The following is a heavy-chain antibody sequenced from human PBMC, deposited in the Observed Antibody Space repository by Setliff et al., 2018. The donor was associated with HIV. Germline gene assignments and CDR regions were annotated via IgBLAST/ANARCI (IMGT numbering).Heavy chain of an antibody. V-gene: IGHV4-59*01. CDR1: GVSISAYF. J-gene: IGHJ4*02. D-gene: IGHD5-12*01. CDR2: IDNSGNT. Sequence: SETLSLTCAVSGVSISAYFWSWIQQSPEKGLEWIGYIDNSGNTNYSPSLKSRITISRDTSKNQFSLKLNSVTAADAAVYYCARSTPSVGYISEHWGQGTLVTVSS. CDR3: ARSTPSVGYISEH.